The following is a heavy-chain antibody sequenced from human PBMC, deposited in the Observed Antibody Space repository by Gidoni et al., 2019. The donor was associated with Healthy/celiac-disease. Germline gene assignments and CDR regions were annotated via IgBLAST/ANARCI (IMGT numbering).Heavy chain of an antibody. Sequence: QVQLVESGGGVVQSGRSLRLSCAASGFTFSSYGMHWVRQAPGKGLEWVAVISYDGSNKYYADSVKGRFTISRDNSKNTLYLQMNSLRAEDTAVYYCAKGHGIGVVPPYFDYWGQGTLVTVSS. CDR1: GFTFSSYG. J-gene: IGHJ4*02. CDR2: ISYDGSNK. V-gene: IGHV3-30*18. D-gene: IGHD3-3*01. CDR3: AKGHGIGVVPPYFDY.